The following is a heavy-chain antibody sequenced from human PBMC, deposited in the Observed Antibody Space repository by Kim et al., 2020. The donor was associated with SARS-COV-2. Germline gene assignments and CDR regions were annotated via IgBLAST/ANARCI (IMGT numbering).Heavy chain of an antibody. Sequence: SETLSLTCTVSGGSISSYYWSWIRQPPGKGLEWIGYIYYSGSTNYNPSLKSRVTISVDTSKNQFSLKLSSVTAADTAVYYCARASTVTKSLYYYYYGMDV. J-gene: IGHJ6*01. CDR1: GGSISSYY. CDR2: IYYSGST. D-gene: IGHD4-17*01. V-gene: IGHV4-59*13. CDR3: ARASTVTKSLYYYYYGMDV.